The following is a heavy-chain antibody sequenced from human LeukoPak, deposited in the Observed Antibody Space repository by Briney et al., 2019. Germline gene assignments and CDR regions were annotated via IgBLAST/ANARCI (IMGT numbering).Heavy chain of an antibody. Sequence: GGSLRLSCAASGFTFSRYAMSWVRQAPGKGLDWVSVISGSGGSTYYADSVKGRFTISRDNSKNTLYLQMNSLRAEDTAVYYCAKDYLDIVVVPAALDAFDIWGQGTMVTVSS. CDR1: GFTFSRYA. CDR2: ISGSGGST. D-gene: IGHD2-2*03. CDR3: AKDYLDIVVVPAALDAFDI. V-gene: IGHV3-23*01. J-gene: IGHJ3*02.